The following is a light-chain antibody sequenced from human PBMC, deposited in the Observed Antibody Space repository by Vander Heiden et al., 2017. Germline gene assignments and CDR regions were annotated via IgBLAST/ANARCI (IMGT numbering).Light chain of an antibody. Sequence: DIQMTQSTSSLSASVGDRVTITCRASQSISSYLNWYQQKPGKAPKLLIYAASSLQSGVPSRFSGSGSGTDFTLTISRLQPEDFATYYCQQSYSTPRGFGPGTKVDIK. CDR3: QQSYSTPRG. V-gene: IGKV1-39*01. J-gene: IGKJ3*01. CDR1: QSISSY. CDR2: AAS.